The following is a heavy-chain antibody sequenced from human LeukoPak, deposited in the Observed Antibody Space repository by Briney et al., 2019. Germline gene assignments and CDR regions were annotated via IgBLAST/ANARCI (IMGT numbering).Heavy chain of an antibody. CDR2: IESDGST. V-gene: IGHV3-74*01. J-gene: IGHJ4*02. CDR3: ARDHYYSVDY. D-gene: IGHD1-26*01. Sequence: GGSLRLSCAASGFTFSNAWMHWVRQAPGKGLVWVSLIESDGSTIYADSVKGRFTISRDNAKSTIYLQMNSLRVEDTAVYYCARDHYYSVDYWGQGTLVTVSS. CDR1: GFTFSNAW.